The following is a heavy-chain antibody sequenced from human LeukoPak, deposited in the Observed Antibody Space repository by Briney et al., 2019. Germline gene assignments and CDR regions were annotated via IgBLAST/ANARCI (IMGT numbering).Heavy chain of an antibody. CDR1: GFTFSNYN. CDR3: ARVHRYCSGGSRFFDY. CDR2: ISSRGSYT. J-gene: IGHJ4*02. Sequence: GGSLRLSCAASGFTFSNYNMNWVRQAPGKGLEWVSYISSRGSYTYYADSVKGRFTISRDNAKNSLYLQMSSLRAEDTAVYHCARVHRYCSGGSRFFDYWGQGTLVTVSS. D-gene: IGHD2-15*01. V-gene: IGHV3-21*01.